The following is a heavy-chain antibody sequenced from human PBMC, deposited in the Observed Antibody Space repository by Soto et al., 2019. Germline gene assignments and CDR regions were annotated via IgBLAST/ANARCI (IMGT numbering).Heavy chain of an antibody. D-gene: IGHD3-22*01. CDR3: ARGDYYDSSGYQDDAFDI. V-gene: IGHV1-18*01. Sequence: ASVKVSCKASGYTFTSYGISWVRQDPGQGLEWMGWISAYNGNTNYAQKLQGRVTMTTDTSTSTAYMELRSLRSDDTAVYYCARGDYYDSSGYQDDAFDIWGQGTMVTVSS. CDR2: ISAYNGNT. CDR1: GYTFTSYG. J-gene: IGHJ3*02.